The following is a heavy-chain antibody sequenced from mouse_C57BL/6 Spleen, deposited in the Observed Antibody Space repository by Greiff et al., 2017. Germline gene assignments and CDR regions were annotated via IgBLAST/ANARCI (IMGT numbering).Heavy chain of an antibody. J-gene: IGHJ4*01. V-gene: IGHV1-47*01. CDR2: FHPYNDDT. CDR3: AREGNYGAMDD. D-gene: IGHD2-1*01. Sequence: VKLMESGAELVKPGASVKMSCKASGYTFTTYPIEWMKQNHGKSLEWIGNFHPYNDDTKYNEKFKGKATLTVEKSSSTAYLELSRLTSDDSAVYYCAREGNYGAMDDWGQGTSVTVSS. CDR1: GYTFTTYP.